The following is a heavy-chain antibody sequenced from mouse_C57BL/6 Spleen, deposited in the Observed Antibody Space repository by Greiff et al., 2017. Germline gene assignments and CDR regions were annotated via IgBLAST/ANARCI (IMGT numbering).Heavy chain of an antibody. CDR1: GYTFTSYW. J-gene: IGHJ4*01. CDR2: IYPGSGRT. D-gene: IGHD2-4*01. V-gene: IGHV1-55*01. Sequence: QVQLQQPGAELVKPGASVMMSCKASGYTFTSYWITWVKQRPGQGLEWIGDIYPGSGRTNYNEKFKSKATLTVDTSSSTAYMQLSSLTSEDSAVYYCARVYYDYDLYAMDYWGQGSSVTVSS. CDR3: ARVYYDYDLYAMDY.